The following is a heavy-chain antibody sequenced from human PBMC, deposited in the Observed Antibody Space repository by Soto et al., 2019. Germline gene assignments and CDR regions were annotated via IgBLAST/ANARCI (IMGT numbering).Heavy chain of an antibody. CDR2: IYYSGST. J-gene: IGHJ6*02. Sequence: SDTLSLTCTVSCGSISSYYWSWIRQPPGKGLEWMGYIYYSGSTNYNPSLKSRVTISVDTSKNQFSLKLSSVTAADTAVYYCARGGIYCGGDCYLAYYYYGMDVWGQGTTVTVSS. D-gene: IGHD2-21*02. CDR1: CGSISSYY. CDR3: ARGGIYCGGDCYLAYYYYGMDV. V-gene: IGHV4-59*01.